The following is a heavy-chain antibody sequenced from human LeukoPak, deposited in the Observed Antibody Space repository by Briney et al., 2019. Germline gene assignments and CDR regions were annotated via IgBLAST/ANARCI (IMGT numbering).Heavy chain of an antibody. D-gene: IGHD2-21*01. V-gene: IGHV4-39*07. J-gene: IGHJ4*02. Sequence: SETLSLTCSVSGGSFRSSDYYWGWIRQPPGKGLEWIGTMFYNGATKTNPSLSSRVTMSLDTSKNEFSLKLRAVTAADTAVYYCAREARFDVPAIASGDFWGQGTLVIVSS. CDR3: AREARFDVPAIASGDF. CDR2: MFYNGAT. CDR1: GGSFRSSDYY.